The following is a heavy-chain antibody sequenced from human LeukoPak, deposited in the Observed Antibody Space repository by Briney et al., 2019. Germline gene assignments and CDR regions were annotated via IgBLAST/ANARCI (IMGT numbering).Heavy chain of an antibody. CDR2: INYIGST. CDR1: GGSVSSGNYF. D-gene: IGHD3-9*01. CDR3: ARLSKGRYFDYVFDY. V-gene: IGHV4-39*01. Sequence: ETLSLTCSVSGGSVSSGNYFRGWIRQPPGKGLEWIGNINYIGSTAYNPSLKSRATMSVDTSKNQFSLKMTSVTAADTAVYYCARLSKGRYFDYVFDYWGQGTLVTVSS. J-gene: IGHJ4*02.